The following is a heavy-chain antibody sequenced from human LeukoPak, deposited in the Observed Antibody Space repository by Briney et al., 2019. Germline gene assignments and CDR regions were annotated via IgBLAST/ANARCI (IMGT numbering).Heavy chain of an antibody. CDR1: GFTFSSYA. V-gene: IGHV3-23*01. J-gene: IGHJ6*02. Sequence: GGSLRLSCAASGFTFSSYAMSWVRQAPGKGLEWVSAISGSGGSTYYADSVKGRFTISRDNSKNTLYLQMNSLRAKDTAVYYCAKEGRSTSWDYYYGMDVWGQGTTVTVSS. CDR2: ISGSGGST. D-gene: IGHD2-2*01. CDR3: AKEGRSTSWDYYYGMDV.